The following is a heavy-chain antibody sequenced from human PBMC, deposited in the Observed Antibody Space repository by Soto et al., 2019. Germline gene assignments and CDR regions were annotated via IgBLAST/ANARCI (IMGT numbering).Heavy chain of an antibody. D-gene: IGHD3-16*02. CDR1: GGTFSSYT. V-gene: IGHV1-69*04. CDR2: IIPILGIA. CDR3: ARDKYDYVWGSYRYEYYFDY. J-gene: IGHJ4*02. Sequence: SVKVSCKASGGTFSSYTISWVRQAPGQGLEWMGRIIPILGIANYAQKFQGRVTITADKSTSTAYMELSSLRSEDTAVYYCARDKYDYVWGSYRYEYYFDYWGQGTLVTSPQ.